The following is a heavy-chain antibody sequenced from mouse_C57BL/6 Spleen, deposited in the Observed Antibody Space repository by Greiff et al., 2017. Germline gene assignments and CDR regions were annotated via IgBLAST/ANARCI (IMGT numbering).Heavy chain of an antibody. CDR2: ISSGSSTI. J-gene: IGHJ2*01. V-gene: IGHV5-17*01. D-gene: IGHD4-1*01. CDR1: GFTFSDYG. CDR3: ARGLGRGYFDY. Sequence: EVKLVESGGGLVKPGGSLKLSCAASGFTFSDYGMHWVRQAPEQGLEWVAYISSGSSTIYYADTVKGRFTISRDNAKNTLFLQMTSLRSEDTAMYYCARGLGRGYFDYWGQGTTLTVSS.